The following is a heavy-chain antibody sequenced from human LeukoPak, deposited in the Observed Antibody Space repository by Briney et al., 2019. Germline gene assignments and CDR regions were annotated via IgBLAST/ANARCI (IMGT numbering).Heavy chain of an antibody. V-gene: IGHV4-61*09. CDR2: INHSGST. D-gene: IGHD6-13*01. CDR1: GGSISSGSYY. J-gene: IGHJ5*02. CDR3: ATRTSIAAADNWFDP. Sequence: PSQTLSLTCTVSGGSISSGSYYWSWIRQPAGKGLEWIGEINHSGSTNYNPSLKSRVTISVDTSKNQFSLKLSSVTAADTAVYYCATRTSIAAADNWFDPWGQGTLVTVSS.